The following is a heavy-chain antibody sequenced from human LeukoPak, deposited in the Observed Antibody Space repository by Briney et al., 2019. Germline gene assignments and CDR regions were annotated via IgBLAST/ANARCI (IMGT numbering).Heavy chain of an antibody. CDR1: GYTFTGYY. V-gene: IGHV1-2*02. J-gene: IGHJ4*02. CDR2: INPDGGGT. D-gene: IGHD6-19*01. CDR3: AGVAVKGLIDY. Sequence: GASVKVSCKTSGYTFTGYYIHWVRQAPGQGLEWTGWINPDGGGTNYAQNFQGRVTMTRDTSISTAYMELSRLRSDDTAVYYCAGVAVKGLIDYWGQGTLVTVSS.